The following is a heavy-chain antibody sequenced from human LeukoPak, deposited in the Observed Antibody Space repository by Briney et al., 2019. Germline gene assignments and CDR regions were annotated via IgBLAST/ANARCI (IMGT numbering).Heavy chain of an antibody. CDR3: ARWAVAGSVYWFDP. CDR2: INPNTGGT. J-gene: IGHJ5*02. CDR1: GYTFTDYY. Sequence: ASVKVSCKASGYTFTDYYIHWVRQAPGQGLEWMGWINPNTGGTNYPQKFQGRVTMTRDTPISTAYMELSRLRSDDTAVYYCARWAVAGSVYWFDPWGQGTLVIVSS. V-gene: IGHV1-2*02. D-gene: IGHD6-19*01.